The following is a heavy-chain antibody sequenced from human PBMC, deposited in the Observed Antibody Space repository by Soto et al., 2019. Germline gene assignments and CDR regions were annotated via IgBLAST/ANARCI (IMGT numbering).Heavy chain of an antibody. CDR1: GYNFTSYW. CDR3: ARRLMYSDGFYFDF. Sequence: GESLKISCKSSGYNFTSYWIAWVRQMPGKGLEWMGILYPGDSDTRYSPSFQGQVSISADKSISAAYLQWGSLKASDTAMYYCARRLMYSDGFYFDFWGQGTLVTVSS. V-gene: IGHV5-51*01. D-gene: IGHD6-13*01. CDR2: LYPGDSDT. J-gene: IGHJ4*02.